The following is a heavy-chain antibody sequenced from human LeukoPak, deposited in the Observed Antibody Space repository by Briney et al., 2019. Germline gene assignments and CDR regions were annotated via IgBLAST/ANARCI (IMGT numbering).Heavy chain of an antibody. CDR2: AADSGST. V-gene: IGHV4-59*08. CDR3: ARLPSMYSSGWVDY. Sequence: AETLSLTCTVSGDSMSDYFWTWIRQPPGKGLEWIGYAADSGSTYYNPSLKSRVTISVDTSKNQFSLKLSSVTAADTAVYYCARLPSMYSSGWVDYWGQGTLVTVSS. D-gene: IGHD6-19*01. CDR1: GDSMSDYF. J-gene: IGHJ4*02.